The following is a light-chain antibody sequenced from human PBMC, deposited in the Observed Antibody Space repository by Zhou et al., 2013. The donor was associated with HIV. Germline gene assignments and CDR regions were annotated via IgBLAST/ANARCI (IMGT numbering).Light chain of an antibody. CDR1: QSISSY. Sequence: DIQMTQSPSSLSASVGDRVTITCRASQSISSYLNWYQQKPGKAPSLLIYETSTLQSGVPTRFSGSGSGTDFILTISSLQPEDFATYFCQQSYSVPRTFGQGDQGGDQT. CDR3: QQSYSVPRT. V-gene: IGKV1-39*01. J-gene: IGKJ1*01. CDR2: ETS.